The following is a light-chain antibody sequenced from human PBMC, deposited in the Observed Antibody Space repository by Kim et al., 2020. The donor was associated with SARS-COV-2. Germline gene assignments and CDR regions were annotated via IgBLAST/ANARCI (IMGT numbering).Light chain of an antibody. J-gene: IGKJ4*01. CDR3: QQHDSFPLT. CDR2: DIS. CDR1: QTITTTN. Sequence: ENVLTQSPGTLSLSPGERVTLFCRASQTITTTNLAWYQQKPGQAPRILIYDISNRATGIPDRFSGSGSGRDFTLTISRLESEDFAVYYCQQHDSFPLTFGGGTKLEIK. V-gene: IGKV3-20*01.